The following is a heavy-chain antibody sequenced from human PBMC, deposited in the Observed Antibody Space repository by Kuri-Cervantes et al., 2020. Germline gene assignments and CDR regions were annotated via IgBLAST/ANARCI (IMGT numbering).Heavy chain of an antibody. Sequence: SGPTLVKPTQTLTLTCTFSGFSLSTSGVGVGWIRQSPGQALEWLALIYWSDDKRYSPSLKNRLTITKDTSKNQVVLTMTNMDPVDTATYYCAHRRITMIVGGNGFDYWGQGTLVTVSS. D-gene: IGHD3-22*01. CDR1: GFSLSTSGVG. J-gene: IGHJ4*02. V-gene: IGHV2-5*01. CDR3: AHRRITMIVGGNGFDY. CDR2: IYWSDDK.